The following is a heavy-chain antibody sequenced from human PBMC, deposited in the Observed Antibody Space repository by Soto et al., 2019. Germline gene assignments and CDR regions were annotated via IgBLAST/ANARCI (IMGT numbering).Heavy chain of an antibody. D-gene: IGHD7-27*01. CDR2: ISSDGSNE. CDR3: AKGGEGY. J-gene: IGHJ4*02. CDR1: GYSFSGHG. Sequence: QVKLLESGGGVVQPGRSLRLSCAASGYSFSGHGMHWVRQAPGKGLEWVAFISSDGSNEYYGDSVKGRFTIFRDNSKNTLYLQMNSLRTEDTAVYYCAKGGEGYWGQGTMVTVSS. V-gene: IGHV3-30*18.